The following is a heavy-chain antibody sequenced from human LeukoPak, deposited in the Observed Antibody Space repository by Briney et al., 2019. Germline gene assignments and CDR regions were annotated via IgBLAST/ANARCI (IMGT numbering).Heavy chain of an antibody. J-gene: IGHJ4*02. CDR2: INPNSGGT. D-gene: IGHD3-3*01. V-gene: IGHV1-2*02. CDR1: GYTFTGYY. Sequence: ASVKVSCKASGYTFTGYYMHWVRQAPGQGLERMGWINPNSGGTNYAQKFQGRVTMTRDTSISRAYMELSRLRSDDTAVYYCARDIGVAGRDYWGQGTLVTVSS. CDR3: ARDIGVAGRDY.